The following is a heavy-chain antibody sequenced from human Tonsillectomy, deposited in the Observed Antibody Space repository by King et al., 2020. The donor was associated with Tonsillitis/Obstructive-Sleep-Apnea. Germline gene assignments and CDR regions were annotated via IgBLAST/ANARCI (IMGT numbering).Heavy chain of an antibody. CDR2: IYNSGST. V-gene: IGHV4-59*08. D-gene: IGHD4-17*01. Sequence: LQLQESGPGLVKPSETLSLTCTVSGGSISSYYWSWIRQPPGKGLEWIGYIYNSGSTNYNPSLKSRVTISVDTSKNQFSLKLSSVTAADTAVYYCARQHPYGDYVFYYWGHGTLVTVSS. J-gene: IGHJ4*01. CDR1: GGSISSYY. CDR3: ARQHPYGDYVFYY.